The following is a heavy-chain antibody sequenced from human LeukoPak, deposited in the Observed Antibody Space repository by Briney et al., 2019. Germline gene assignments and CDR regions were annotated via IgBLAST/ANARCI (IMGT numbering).Heavy chain of an antibody. CDR3: ARHPPSKWFDP. Sequence: SETLSLTCAVSGYSISSGYYWGWIRQPPGKGLEWSGSIYHSGSTYYNPSLKSRGTISVDTSKNQFSLKLSSVTAADTAVYYCARHPPSKWFDPWGQGTLITVSS. V-gene: IGHV4-38-2*01. CDR1: GYSISSGYY. J-gene: IGHJ5*02. CDR2: IYHSGST.